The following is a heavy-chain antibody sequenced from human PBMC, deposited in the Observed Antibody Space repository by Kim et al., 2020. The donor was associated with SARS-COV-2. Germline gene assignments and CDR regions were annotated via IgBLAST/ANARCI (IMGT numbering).Heavy chain of an antibody. CDR2: ISGSGDGT. D-gene: IGHD3-3*02. CDR3: AKSVGSMTFSYFDF. CDR1: GFTFSRYA. V-gene: IGHV3-23*01. J-gene: IGHJ4*02. Sequence: GGSLRLSCTASGFTFSRYAISWVRQAPGKGLEWVSSISGSGDGTYHADSVKGRFTISRDNSKNTLYLQMSSLRAEDTAVYYCAKSVGSMTFSYFDFWGQGTLVTVSS.